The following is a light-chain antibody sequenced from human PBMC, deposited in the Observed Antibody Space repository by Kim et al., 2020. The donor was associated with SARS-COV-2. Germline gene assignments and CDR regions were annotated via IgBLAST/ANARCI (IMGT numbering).Light chain of an antibody. J-gene: IGLJ2*01. Sequence: QRVTISCTGSRSNSGAGYDVHWYQQLPGTAPKLLIYSNNNRPSGIPDRFSGSKSGASAYLAITGLQAEDEADYYCQSYDSVLSASVFGGGTKLTVL. V-gene: IGLV1-40*01. CDR1: RSNSGAGYD. CDR2: SNN. CDR3: QSYDSVLSASV.